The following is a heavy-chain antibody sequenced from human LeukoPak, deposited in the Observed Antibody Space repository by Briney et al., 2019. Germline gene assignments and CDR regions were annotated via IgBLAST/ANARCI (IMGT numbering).Heavy chain of an antibody. CDR2: ISSSGSTI. CDR3: ARGGALRVSLDY. D-gene: IGHD6-13*01. CDR1: GFTFSSYE. Sequence: GGSLRLSCAASGFTFSSYEMNWVRQAPGKGLEWFSYISSSGSTIYYADSVKGRFTISRDNAKNSLYLQMNSLRAEDTAVYYCARGGALRVSLDYWGQGTLVTVSS. V-gene: IGHV3-48*03. J-gene: IGHJ4*02.